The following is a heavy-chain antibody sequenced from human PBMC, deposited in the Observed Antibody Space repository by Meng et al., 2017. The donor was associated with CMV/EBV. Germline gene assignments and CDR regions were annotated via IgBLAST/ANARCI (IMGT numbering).Heavy chain of an antibody. J-gene: IGHJ4*02. CDR1: GFTFSSYG. Sequence: GGSLRLSCAASGFTFSSYGMHWVRQAPGKGLEWVAFIRYDGSNKYYADSVKGRFTISRDNSKNTLYLQMNSLRAEDTALYYCAKAFSASWYREYYDDWGQGTLVTVSS. CDR3: AKAFSASWYREYYDD. V-gene: IGHV3-30*02. D-gene: IGHD6-13*01. CDR2: IRYDGSNK.